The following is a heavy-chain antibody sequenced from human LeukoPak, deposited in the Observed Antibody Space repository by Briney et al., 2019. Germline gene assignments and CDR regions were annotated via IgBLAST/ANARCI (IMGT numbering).Heavy chain of an antibody. D-gene: IGHD6-13*01. CDR1: VGTFSSYA. V-gene: IGHV1-69*04. CDR3: ARAAAGTERGDY. CDR2: IIPILGIA. Sequence: GASVKVSCKASVGTFSSYAISWVRQAPGQGLEWMGRIIPILGIANYAQKFQGRVTITADKSTSTAYMELSSLRSEDTAVYYCARAAAGTERGDYWGQGTLVTVSS. J-gene: IGHJ4*02.